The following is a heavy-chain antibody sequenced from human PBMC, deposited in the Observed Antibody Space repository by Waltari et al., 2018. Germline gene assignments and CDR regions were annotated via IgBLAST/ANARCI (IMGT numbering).Heavy chain of an antibody. V-gene: IGHV3-23*01. CDR3: AKGLGVGPTTPAFDY. CDR1: GFTFSSFA. Sequence: EVQLLESGGGLVQPGGSLRLSCAASGFTFSSFAMRWVRQAPGKGREWVSAISGSGSTTYYAESVKGRFTISRDKSKNTLYLQMNSLRAEDTAVYYCAKGLGVGPTTPAFDYWGQGTLVTVSS. D-gene: IGHD1-26*01. J-gene: IGHJ4*02. CDR2: ISGSGSTT.